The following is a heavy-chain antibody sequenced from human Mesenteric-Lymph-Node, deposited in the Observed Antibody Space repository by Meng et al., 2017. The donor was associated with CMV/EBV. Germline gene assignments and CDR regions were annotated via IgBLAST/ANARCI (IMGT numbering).Heavy chain of an antibody. D-gene: IGHD5-24*01. CDR1: GFTVSSNY. V-gene: IGHV3-53*01. J-gene: IGHJ4*02. CDR3: AKGYAGNGYNLFDY. CDR2: IYSGGST. Sequence: GESLKISCAASGFTVSSNYMSWVRQAPGKGLEWVSVIYSGGSTYYADSVKGRFTISRDNSKNTLYLQMNSLRAEDTAVYYCAKGYAGNGYNLFDYWGQGTLVTVSS.